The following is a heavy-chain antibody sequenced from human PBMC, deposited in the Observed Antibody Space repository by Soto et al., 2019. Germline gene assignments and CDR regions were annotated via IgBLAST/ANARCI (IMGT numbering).Heavy chain of an antibody. Sequence: QVQLMQSGAEVKKPGASVKVSCKASGDTFTDYYIHWVRQAPGQGLEWMGTVNPSGGHTTYAQHFLGRVTMTTDTSTSTLYMELTSLTSDETAIYYCARGGHVVVVTAALDYWGQGTLVTVSS. CDR3: ARGGHVVVVTAALDY. CDR1: GDTFTDYY. CDR2: VNPSGGHT. V-gene: IGHV1-46*01. J-gene: IGHJ4*02. D-gene: IGHD2-21*02.